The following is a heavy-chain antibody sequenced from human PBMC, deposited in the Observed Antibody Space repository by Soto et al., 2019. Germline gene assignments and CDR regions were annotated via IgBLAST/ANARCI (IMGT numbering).Heavy chain of an antibody. J-gene: IGHJ6*02. CDR2: ISGSGGST. CDR1: GFTFSSYA. CDR3: AKRAGSSSGLLYYYYYGMDV. D-gene: IGHD6-19*01. V-gene: IGHV3-23*01. Sequence: EVQVLESGGGLVQPGGSLRLSCAASGFTFSSYAMSWVRQAPGKGLEWVSGISGSGGSTYYADSVKGRFTISRDNSKNTLYLQMNSLRAEDTAVYYCAKRAGSSSGLLYYYYYGMDVWGQGTTVTVSS.